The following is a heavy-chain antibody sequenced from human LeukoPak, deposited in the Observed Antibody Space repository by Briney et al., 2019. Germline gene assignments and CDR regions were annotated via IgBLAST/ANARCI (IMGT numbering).Heavy chain of an antibody. CDR1: GGSISGYY. V-gene: IGHV4-59*08. D-gene: IGHD6-19*01. J-gene: IGHJ4*02. CDR2: IYYSGST. CDR3: ARRGTSGWLPDY. Sequence: ADTLSLAGTVAGGSISGYYWGWTPNPPGKGREWIGDIYYSGSTNYNPSLESRVTISVDTSNNQLSLQLSSVTAADTAVYFCARRGTSGWLPDYWGQGTLVSVSS.